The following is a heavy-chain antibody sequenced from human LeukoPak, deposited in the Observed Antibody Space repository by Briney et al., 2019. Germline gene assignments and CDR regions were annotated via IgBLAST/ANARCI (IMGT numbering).Heavy chain of an antibody. J-gene: IGHJ6*02. Sequence: PGGSLRLSCAASGVTFSSYAMSWVRQAPGKGLEWVSAISGSGGSTYYADFVEGRFTISRDNSKNTLYLQMNSLRAEDTAVYYCAKHTGYYCYYGMDVWGQGTTVTVSS. V-gene: IGHV3-23*01. CDR3: AKHTGYYCYYGMDV. D-gene: IGHD2-8*02. CDR1: GVTFSSYA. CDR2: ISGSGGST.